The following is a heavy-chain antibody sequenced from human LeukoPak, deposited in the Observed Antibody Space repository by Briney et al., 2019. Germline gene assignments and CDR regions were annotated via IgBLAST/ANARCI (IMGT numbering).Heavy chain of an antibody. J-gene: IGHJ4*02. D-gene: IGHD4-17*01. V-gene: IGHV1-2*02. Sequence: ASVKVSCKASGYTFTGYYMHWVRQAPGQGLEWMGWINPNSGSTNYAQKFQGRDTMTRDTSISTAFMDLSRLRSDDTAVYYCARRGNYGDYFDYWGQGTLVTVSS. CDR2: INPNSGST. CDR1: GYTFTGYY. CDR3: ARRGNYGDYFDY.